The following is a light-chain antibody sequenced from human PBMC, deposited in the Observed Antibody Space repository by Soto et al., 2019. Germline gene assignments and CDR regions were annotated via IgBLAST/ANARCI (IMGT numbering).Light chain of an antibody. CDR3: QQRSNWPLT. V-gene: IGKV3-11*01. J-gene: IGKJ4*01. CDR1: QSVRSY. Sequence: EIVLTQSPATLSLSPGERATLSCRASQSVRSYLAWYQQKPGQAPRLLIYDASNRATGIPARFSGSGSGTDFILSISSLEPEDFAVYYCQQRSNWPLTFGGGTKAEIK. CDR2: DAS.